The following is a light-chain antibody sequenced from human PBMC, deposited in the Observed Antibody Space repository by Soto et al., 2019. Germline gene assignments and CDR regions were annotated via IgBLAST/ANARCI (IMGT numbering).Light chain of an antibody. CDR3: QQYTGDSQWT. J-gene: IGKJ1*01. V-gene: IGKV1-5*01. CDR2: DAS. Sequence: DIEMTQSPSTLSASVGERVTITCRASQTISKWLAWYQQKPGQAPKLLIYDASTWESGVPSRFSGSGSGTDFSLTIISLQPVDFATYYCQQYTGDSQWTFGQGTKVEIK. CDR1: QTISKW.